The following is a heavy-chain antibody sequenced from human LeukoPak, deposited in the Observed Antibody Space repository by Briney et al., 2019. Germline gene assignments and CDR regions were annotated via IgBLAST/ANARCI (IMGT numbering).Heavy chain of an antibody. CDR2: INPNSGGT. J-gene: IGHJ4*02. CDR1: GYTFTGYY. V-gene: IGHV1-2*02. Sequence: ASVKVSCTASGYTFTGYYMHWVRQAPGQGLEWMGWINPNSGGTNCAQKFQGRVTMTRDTSISTAYMELSRLRSDDTAVYYCAREEWVAVAGPFDYWGQGTLVTVSS. D-gene: IGHD6-19*01. CDR3: AREEWVAVAGPFDY.